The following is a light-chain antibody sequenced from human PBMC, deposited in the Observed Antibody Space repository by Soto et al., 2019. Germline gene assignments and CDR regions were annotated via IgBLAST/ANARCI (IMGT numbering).Light chain of an antibody. CDR2: KVS. CDR3: SSYTTGSLVV. Sequence: QSALTQAASVSGSPGQSITISCTGTSSDVGAYDYVTWYQQHPGKAPKDMIYKVSNRPSGVSYRVSGSKSGNTASLTISGLQAEDEADYYCSSYTTGSLVVFGGGTKLTVL. CDR1: SSDVGAYDY. V-gene: IGLV2-14*01. J-gene: IGLJ2*01.